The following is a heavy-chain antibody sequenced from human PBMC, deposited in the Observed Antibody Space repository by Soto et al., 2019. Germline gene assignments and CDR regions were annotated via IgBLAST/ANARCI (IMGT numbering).Heavy chain of an antibody. J-gene: IGHJ4*02. Sequence: QLQLQESGSGLVKPSQTLSLTCAVSGGSISSGGYSWSWIRQPPGKGLEWIGYIYHSGSTYYNPSRTRPVTITVDRSKSQFSLKLSSVTAADTAVYYCAAGGGLPRYYWGQGTLVTVSS. CDR3: AAGGGLPRYY. CDR1: GGSISSGGYS. V-gene: IGHV4-30-2*01. CDR2: IYHSGST. D-gene: IGHD5-12*01.